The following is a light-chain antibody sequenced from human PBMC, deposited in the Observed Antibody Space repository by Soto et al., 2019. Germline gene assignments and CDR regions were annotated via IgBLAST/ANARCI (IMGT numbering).Light chain of an antibody. J-gene: IGLJ2*01. Sequence: QSDLTQPASVSGSPGQSITISCTGTSSDVGSYNLVSWYQQHPGKAPKLMIYEGSKRPSGVSNRFSGSKSGNTASLTISGLQAEDEADYYCCSYAGSSTSYVVFGGGTKLTVL. V-gene: IGLV2-23*01. CDR1: SSDVGSYNL. CDR2: EGS. CDR3: CSYAGSSTSYVV.